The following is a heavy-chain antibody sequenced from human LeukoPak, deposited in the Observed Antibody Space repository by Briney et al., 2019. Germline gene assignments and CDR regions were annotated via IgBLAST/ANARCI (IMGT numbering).Heavy chain of an antibody. J-gene: IGHJ4*02. D-gene: IGHD1-14*01. CDR3: AREGRNRSFDY. V-gene: IGHV1-18*01. Sequence: ASVKVSCKGSGYTFTSYAISWVRQAPGQGLEWMGWISTYNGHTNYAQSLQGRVTMTTDTSTSTAYMELRSLRSDDTAVYYCAREGRNRSFDYWGQGTLVTVSS. CDR1: GYTFTSYA. CDR2: ISTYNGHT.